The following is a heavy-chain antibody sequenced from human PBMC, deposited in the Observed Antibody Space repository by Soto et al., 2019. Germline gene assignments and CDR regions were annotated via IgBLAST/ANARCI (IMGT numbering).Heavy chain of an antibody. CDR3: ARPGGRGDYYYGMDV. J-gene: IGHJ6*02. CDR2: IIPIFGTA. V-gene: IGHV1-69*12. CDR1: GGTFGSYA. Sequence: QFKRVQSGAGVKKPGSWVKVSAKPSGGTFGSYAIGWVRQAPGKGLEWRGGIIPIFGTANYAQKFQGRVTIIADESTSTAYMELSSLRSEDTAVYYCARPGGRGDYYYGMDVWGQGTTVTVSS. D-gene: IGHD1-26*01.